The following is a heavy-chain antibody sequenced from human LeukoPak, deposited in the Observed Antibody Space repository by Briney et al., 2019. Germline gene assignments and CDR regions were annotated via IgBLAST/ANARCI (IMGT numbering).Heavy chain of an antibody. CDR1: GFTFSSYA. J-gene: IGHJ4*02. CDR3: ARDLVPAAMFFDY. D-gene: IGHD2-2*01. CDR2: ISYDGSNR. V-gene: IGHV3-30*04. Sequence: GGSLRLSCAASGFTFSSYAMHWVRQAPGKGLEWVAVISYDGSNRYYADSVKGRFTISRDNSKNTLYLQMNSLRAEDTAVYYCARDLVPAAMFFDYWGQGTLVTVSS.